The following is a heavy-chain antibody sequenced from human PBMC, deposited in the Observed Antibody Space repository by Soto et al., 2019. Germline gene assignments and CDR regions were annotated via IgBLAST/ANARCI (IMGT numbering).Heavy chain of an antibody. CDR3: ARGSGYHNY. CDR2: IYPSDSDT. V-gene: IGHV5-51*01. D-gene: IGHD5-12*01. J-gene: IGHJ4*02. CDR1: GYTFTSNW. Sequence: GESLKISCKGSGYTFTSNWIAWVRQMPGKGLERMGIIYPSDSDTRYSPSFQGQVTISVDKSISTAYSQWSSLKASDTAMYYCARGSGYHNYWGQGTLVTVSS.